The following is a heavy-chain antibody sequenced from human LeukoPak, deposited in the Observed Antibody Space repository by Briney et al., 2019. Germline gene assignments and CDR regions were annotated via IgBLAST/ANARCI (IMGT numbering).Heavy chain of an antibody. CDR1: GGSISSYY. J-gene: IGHJ5*02. CDR3: ARVYYYDSSGYHWFDP. V-gene: IGHV4-4*07. D-gene: IGHD3-22*01. CDR2: IYTSGST. Sequence: SETLSPTCTVSGGSISSYYWSWIRQPAGKGLEWIGRIYTSGSTNYNPSLKSRVTMSVDTSKNQFSLKLSSVTAADTAVYYCARVYYYDSSGYHWFDPWGQGTLVTVSS.